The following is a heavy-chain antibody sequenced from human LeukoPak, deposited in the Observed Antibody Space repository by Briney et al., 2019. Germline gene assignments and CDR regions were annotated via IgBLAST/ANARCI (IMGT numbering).Heavy chain of an antibody. CDR2: IYYSGST. CDR1: GGSISSYY. D-gene: IGHD1-26*01. CDR3: ARMEWGIVAYAGDYYYYMDV. V-gene: IGHV4-59*01. J-gene: IGHJ6*03. Sequence: PSETLSLTCTVSGGSISSYYWSWIRQPPGKGLEWIGYIYYSGSTNYNPSLKSRVTISVDTSKNQFSLKLSSVTAADTAVYYCARMEWGIVAYAGDYYYYMDVWGKGTTVTVSS.